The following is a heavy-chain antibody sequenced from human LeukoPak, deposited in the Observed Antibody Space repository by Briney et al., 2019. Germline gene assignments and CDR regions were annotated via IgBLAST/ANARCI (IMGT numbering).Heavy chain of an antibody. CDR2: INPNSGGT. J-gene: IGHJ4*02. CDR1: GYTFTGYY. V-gene: IGHV1-2*02. D-gene: IGHD6-19*01. CDR3: ASAQSGYSSGWATFNFDY. Sequence: ASVKVSCKASGYTFTGYYMHWVRQAPGQGLEWMGWINPNSGGTNYAQKFQGRVTMTRDTSISTAYMDLSRLRSDDTAVYYCASAQSGYSSGWATFNFDYWGQGTLVTVSS.